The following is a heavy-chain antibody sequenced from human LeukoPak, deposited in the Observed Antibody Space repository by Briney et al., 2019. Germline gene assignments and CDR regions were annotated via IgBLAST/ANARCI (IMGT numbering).Heavy chain of an antibody. Sequence: GGSLRLSCAASGFTFSSYAMSWVRQAPEKGLEWVSAISGSGGSTYYADSVRGRFTISRDNSKTTLYLQMNSLRAEDTAVYYCAKPAHYDILTGYGTWGQGTLVTVSS. D-gene: IGHD3-9*01. J-gene: IGHJ4*02. CDR2: ISGSGGST. V-gene: IGHV3-23*01. CDR3: AKPAHYDILTGYGT. CDR1: GFTFSSYA.